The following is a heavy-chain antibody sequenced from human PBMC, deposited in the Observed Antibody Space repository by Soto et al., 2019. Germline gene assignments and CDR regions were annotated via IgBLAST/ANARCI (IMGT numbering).Heavy chain of an antibody. V-gene: IGHV4-39*01. D-gene: IGHD4-17*01. CDR3: ARHGRVTVTTLGRYYYYPYGMEV. J-gene: IGHJ6*02. Sequence: EALSVTCSVSGCSISRSSYYWVWIRQPPGKGLEWIGSIYYSGSTYYNPSLKSRVTMSVDTSKNQFSLKLSSVTAADTAVYYCARHGRVTVTTLGRYYYYPYGMEVCGQGTKVT. CDR1: GCSISRSSYY. CDR2: IYYSGST.